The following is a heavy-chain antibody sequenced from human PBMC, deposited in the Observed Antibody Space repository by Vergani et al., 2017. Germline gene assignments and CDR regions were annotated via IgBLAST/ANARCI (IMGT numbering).Heavy chain of an antibody. Sequence: QVQLVQSGAEVKKPGASVKVSCKASGYTFTSYGISWVRQAPGQGLEWMGRIIPIFGTANYAQKFQGRVTITADESTSTAYMELSSLRSEDTAVYYCARQDSGYSGYDISSWGQGTLVTVSS. D-gene: IGHD5-12*01. J-gene: IGHJ5*02. V-gene: IGHV1-69*18. CDR2: IIPIFGTA. CDR3: ARQDSGYSGYDISS. CDR1: GYTFTSYG.